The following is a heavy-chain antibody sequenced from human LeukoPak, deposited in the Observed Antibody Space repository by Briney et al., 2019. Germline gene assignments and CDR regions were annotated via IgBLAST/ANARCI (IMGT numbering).Heavy chain of an antibody. J-gene: IGHJ4*02. D-gene: IGHD1-26*01. Sequence: PGGSLRLSCAASEFTFSSYWMSWVRQAPGKGLEWVSAISDSGGSTYYADSVKGRFTISRDNSKNTLYLQMNSLRAEDTAVYYCAKDRSGLELDYWGQGTLVTVSS. CDR2: ISDSGGST. CDR3: AKDRSGLELDY. CDR1: EFTFSSYW. V-gene: IGHV3-23*01.